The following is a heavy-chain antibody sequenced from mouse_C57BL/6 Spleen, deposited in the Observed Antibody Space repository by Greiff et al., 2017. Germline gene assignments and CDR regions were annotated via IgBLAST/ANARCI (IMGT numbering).Heavy chain of an antibody. D-gene: IGHD1-3*01. CDR1: GFTIKDYY. J-gene: IGHJ2*01. CDR3: ARGLNLFDY. V-gene: IGHV14-2*01. CDR2: IDPEDGET. Sequence: VQLQQSGAELVKPGASVKLSCTASGFTIKDYYMHWVKQRTEQGLEWIGRIDPEDGETKYAPKFQGKATLTADTSSNTAYLRLSSLTSEDTAVYYCARGLNLFDYWGQGTTLTVSS.